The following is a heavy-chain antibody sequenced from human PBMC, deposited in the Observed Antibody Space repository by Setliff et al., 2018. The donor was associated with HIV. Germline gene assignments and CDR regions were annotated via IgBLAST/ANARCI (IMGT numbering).Heavy chain of an antibody. Sequence: GASVKVSCKASGYTFTTYSLHWVRQAPGHSLEWMGWINVGNGDTKYSPESQGRISITRDTSANTAYMELSSLRSDDTAVYFCARGALLAVFDFDHWGQGTQVTVSS. V-gene: IGHV1-3*01. CDR3: ARGALLAVFDFDH. D-gene: IGHD3-10*01. CDR2: INVGNGDT. J-gene: IGHJ4*02. CDR1: GYTFTTYS.